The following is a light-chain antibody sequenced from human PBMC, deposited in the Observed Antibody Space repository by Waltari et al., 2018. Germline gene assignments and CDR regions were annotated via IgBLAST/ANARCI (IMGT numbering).Light chain of an antibody. CDR2: GHD. Sequence: SSELTQDPAVSVALGQTVRITCQGDSLRRYYASWYQQRPGHAPFLVRYGHDNRPSGIPDRFSGSTSGNTAALTITRAQAEDAGVYYCLSRDSSSTRVFGGGTTLTV. CDR3: LSRDSSSTRV. CDR1: SLRRYY. V-gene: IGLV3-19*01. J-gene: IGLJ3*02.